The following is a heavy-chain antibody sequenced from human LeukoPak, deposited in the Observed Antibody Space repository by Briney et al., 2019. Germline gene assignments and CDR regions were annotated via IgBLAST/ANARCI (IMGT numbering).Heavy chain of an antibody. CDR3: ARGGYYGSGSYEDY. J-gene: IGHJ4*02. CDR2: ISHSGAT. D-gene: IGHD3-10*01. Sequence: SETLSLTCTVSGGFVSRESWTWIRQFPDKRLEWIGYISHSGATDYNPSLKSRVTISVDTSKNQFSLKLSSVTAADTAVYYCARGGYYGSGSYEDYWGQGTLVTVSS. V-gene: IGHV4-4*09. CDR1: GGFVSRES.